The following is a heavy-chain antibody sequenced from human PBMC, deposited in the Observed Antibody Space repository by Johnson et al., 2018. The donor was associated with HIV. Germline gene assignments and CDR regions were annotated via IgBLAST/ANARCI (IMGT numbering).Heavy chain of an antibody. J-gene: IGHJ3*02. CDR1: GFTFSSYW. Sequence: VQLVESGGGLVLPGGSLRLSCVGSGFTFSSYWMSWVRQAPGKGLEWVATIKQDGSERYHVDSVKGRFTISSDNSKNSLYLQMTSLRAEDTAVYYCARDATYYYDSSGYHDAFDIRGQGTMVTVSS. D-gene: IGHD3-22*01. CDR2: IKQDGSER. CDR3: ARDATYYYDSSGYHDAFDI. V-gene: IGHV3-7*01.